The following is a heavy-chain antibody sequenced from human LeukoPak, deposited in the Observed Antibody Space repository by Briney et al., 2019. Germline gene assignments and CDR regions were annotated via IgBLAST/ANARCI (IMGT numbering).Heavy chain of an antibody. J-gene: IGHJ4*02. V-gene: IGHV3-30*18. D-gene: IGHD5-24*01. CDR2: FSYEGNNK. CDR1: GFTFSNYG. CDR3: AKGYDNNYFPISD. Sequence: GRSLRLSCAASGFTFSNYGMHWVRQAPGKGLEWVAVFSYEGNNKYYGDSVKGRFTISRDDSKNTSYLQMNSLRAEDTAVYFCAKGYDNNYFPISDWGQGTLVTVSS.